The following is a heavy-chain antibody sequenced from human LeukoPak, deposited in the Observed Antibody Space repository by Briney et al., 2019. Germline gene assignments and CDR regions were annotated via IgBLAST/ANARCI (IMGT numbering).Heavy chain of an antibody. J-gene: IGHJ4*02. CDR3: AREGYSYGIY. CDR1: GFTFSSHA. Sequence: PAGRSLRLSCAASGFTFSSHAMHWVRQAPGKGLEWVAVIWYDGSNKYYADSVKGRFTISRDNSKNTLYLQMNSLRAEDTAVYYCAREGYSYGIYWGQGTLVTVSS. CDR2: IWYDGSNK. D-gene: IGHD5-18*01. V-gene: IGHV3-33*01.